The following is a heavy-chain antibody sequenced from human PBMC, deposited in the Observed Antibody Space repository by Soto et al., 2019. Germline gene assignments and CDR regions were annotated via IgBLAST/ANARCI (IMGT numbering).Heavy chain of an antibody. CDR2: IRSKANSYAT. D-gene: IGHD5-12*01. CDR3: TIRYTVANDY. Sequence: PGGSLRLSCAASGFTFSGSAMHWVRQASGKGLEWVGRIRSKANSYATAYAASVKGRFTISRDDSKNTAYLQMNSLKTEDTAVYYCTIRYTVANDYWGQGTLVTVSS. J-gene: IGHJ4*02. CDR1: GFTFSGSA. V-gene: IGHV3-73*01.